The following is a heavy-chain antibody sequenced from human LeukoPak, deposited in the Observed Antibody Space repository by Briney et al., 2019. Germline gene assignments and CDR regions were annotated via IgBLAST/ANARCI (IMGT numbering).Heavy chain of an antibody. V-gene: IGHV3-7*01. CDR2: IKHDGSEK. D-gene: IGHD3-3*01. Sequence: GGSLRLSCAASGFTFSSYWMSWVRQAPGKGLEWVANIKHDGSEKYYVDSVKGRFAISRDNGKNSLYLKMNSLRVEDMAVYYCARAPREWLLGYHFEYWGQGTLVTVSS. CDR3: ARAPREWLLGYHFEY. J-gene: IGHJ4*02. CDR1: GFTFSSYW.